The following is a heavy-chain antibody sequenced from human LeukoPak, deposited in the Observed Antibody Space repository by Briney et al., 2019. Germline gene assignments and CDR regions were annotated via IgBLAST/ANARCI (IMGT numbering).Heavy chain of an antibody. CDR3: ARGDRVLGVYFDY. D-gene: IGHD3-10*01. V-gene: IGHV4-39*07. J-gene: IGHJ4*02. Sequence: PSETLSLTCTVSGGSISSSSYYWGWIRQPPGKGLEWIGSIYYSGSTYYNPSLKSRVTISVDTSKNQFSLKLSSVTAADTAVYYCARGDRVLGVYFDYWGQGTLVTVSS. CDR1: GGSISSSSYY. CDR2: IYYSGST.